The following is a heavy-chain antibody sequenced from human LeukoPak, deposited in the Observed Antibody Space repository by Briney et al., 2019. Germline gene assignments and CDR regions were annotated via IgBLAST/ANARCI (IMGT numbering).Heavy chain of an antibody. J-gene: IGHJ3*02. CDR2: FYSGGST. Sequence: GGSLRLSCADSGFTVSSSFMSWVRQPPGKGLEWVSIFYSGGSTYYADSVKGRFTTSRDDSKNTLYLQMNSLRAEDTAVYFCARYYDRTGYYPGTLDIWGQGTMVTVSS. V-gene: IGHV3-66*01. CDR3: ARYYDRTGYYPGTLDI. D-gene: IGHD3-22*01. CDR1: GFTVSSSF.